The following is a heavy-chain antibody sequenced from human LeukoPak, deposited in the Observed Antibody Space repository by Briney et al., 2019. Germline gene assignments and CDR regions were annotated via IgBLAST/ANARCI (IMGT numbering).Heavy chain of an antibody. V-gene: IGHV1-69*06. CDR3: AGGVGHCSNTYCYWANFDF. CDR2: IIPMFGTV. J-gene: IGHJ4*02. CDR1: GYSFSNFA. D-gene: IGHD2-2*01. Sequence: ASVKVSCKASGYSFSNFAISWVRQAPGQGLEWIGGIIPMFGTVNYAQKFRGRVTMTADKLTSTAYMELSSLGSDDTAVYYWAGGVGHCSNTYCYWANFDFWGQGTLVTVSS.